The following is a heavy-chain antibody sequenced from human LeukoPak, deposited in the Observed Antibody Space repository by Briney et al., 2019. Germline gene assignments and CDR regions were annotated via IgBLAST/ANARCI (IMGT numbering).Heavy chain of an antibody. D-gene: IGHD1-26*01. CDR1: GFTFSNYW. J-gene: IGHJ4*02. CDR3: SGSYSRWYFDY. Sequence: PGGSLRLSCIASGFTFSNYWMSWVRQAPGRGREWVANKKKDGSGEYYVDSVKGRFSISRDNAKNPLYLQMNSLRAEDTAVYYCSGSYSRWYFDYWGRGTLVTVSS. V-gene: IGHV3-7*05. CDR2: KKKDGSGE.